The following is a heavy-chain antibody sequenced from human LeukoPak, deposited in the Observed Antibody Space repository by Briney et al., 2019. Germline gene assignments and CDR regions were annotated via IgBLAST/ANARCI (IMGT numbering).Heavy chain of an antibody. J-gene: IGHJ4*02. CDR3: ARDGGRNNDY. V-gene: IGHV3-30*12. CDR2: ISHDGTNK. Sequence: SLRLSCAASGFTSSNYGVHRVRQAPGKGLEWVAVISHDGTNKYYADSVKGRFTTSKDNDKNSLYLQMNSLRAEDTAVYYCARDGGRNNDYWGQGTLVTVSS. CDR1: GFTSSNYG. D-gene: IGHD3-3*01.